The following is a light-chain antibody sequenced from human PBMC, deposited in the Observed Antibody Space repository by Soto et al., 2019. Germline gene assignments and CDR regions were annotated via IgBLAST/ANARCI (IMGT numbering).Light chain of an antibody. Sequence: DIVMTQSPDSLAVSLGERATINCKSSQSVLYSSNNKNYLGWYQQKPGQTPKLLIYWASTRDSGVPDRFSGSGSGKDFTLTISSLQAEDVAVYYCQQYDSPPYTFGQGTRLEIK. V-gene: IGKV4-1*01. CDR3: QQYDSPPYT. CDR2: WAS. J-gene: IGKJ2*01. CDR1: QSVLYSSNNKNY.